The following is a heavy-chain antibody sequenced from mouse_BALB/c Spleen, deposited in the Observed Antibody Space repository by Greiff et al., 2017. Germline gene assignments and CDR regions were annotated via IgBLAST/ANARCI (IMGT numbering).Heavy chain of an antibody. CDR2: IRSKSNNYAT. J-gene: IGHJ2*01. V-gene: IGHV10-1*02. CDR1: GFTFNTYA. CDR3: VRLTGDY. Sequence: EVQLVESGGGLVQPKGSLKLSCAASGFTFNTYAMNWFRQAPGKGLEWVARIRSKSNNYATYYADSVKDRFTISRDDSQSMLYLQMNNLKTEDTAMYYCVRLTGDYWGQGTTLIVSS. D-gene: IGHD4-1*01.